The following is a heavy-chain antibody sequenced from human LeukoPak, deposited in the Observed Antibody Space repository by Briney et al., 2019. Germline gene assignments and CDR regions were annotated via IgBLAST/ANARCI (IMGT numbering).Heavy chain of an antibody. CDR2: IYYSGST. V-gene: IGHV4-59*12. CDR3: ARGYCSGGSCYSFYYYYMDV. D-gene: IGHD2-15*01. CDR1: GGSISSYY. J-gene: IGHJ6*03. Sequence: SETLSLTCTVSGGSISSYYWSWIRQPPGKGLEWIGYIYYSGSTNYNPSLKSRVTISVDTSKNQFSLKLSSVTAADTAVYYCARGYCSGGSCYSFYYYYMDVWGKGTTVTVSS.